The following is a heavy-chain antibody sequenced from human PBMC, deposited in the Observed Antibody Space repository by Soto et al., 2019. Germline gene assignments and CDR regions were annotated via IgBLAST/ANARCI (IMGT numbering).Heavy chain of an antibody. CDR1: GFTFSSYG. J-gene: IGHJ3*02. CDR2: ISYDGSNK. CDR3: AKPDIVVVVAAYAFDI. D-gene: IGHD2-15*01. Sequence: GGSLRLSCAASGFTFSSYGLHWVRQAPGKGLEWVAVISYDGSNKYYADSVKGRFTISRDNSKNTLYLQMNSLRAEDTAVYYCAKPDIVVVVAAYAFDIWGQGTMVTVSS. V-gene: IGHV3-30*18.